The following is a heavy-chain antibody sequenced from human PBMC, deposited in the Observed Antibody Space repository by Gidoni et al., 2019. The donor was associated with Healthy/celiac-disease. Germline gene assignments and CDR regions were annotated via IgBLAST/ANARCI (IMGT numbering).Heavy chain of an antibody. D-gene: IGHD6-13*01. Sequence: QVQLVESGGGVVQPGRSLRPSCAASGFTFSSYAMHGVRQAPGKGLEGVAVISYDGSNKYYADSVKGRFTISRDNSKNTLYLQMNSLRAEDTAVYYCARDKVAAARVFDYWGQGTLVTLSS. CDR2: ISYDGSNK. J-gene: IGHJ4*02. V-gene: IGHV3-30-3*01. CDR1: GFTFSSYA. CDR3: ARDKVAAARVFDY.